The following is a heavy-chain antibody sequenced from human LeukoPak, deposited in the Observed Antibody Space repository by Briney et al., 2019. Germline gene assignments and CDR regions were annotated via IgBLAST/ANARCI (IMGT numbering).Heavy chain of an antibody. CDR3: ARDRDYGGNPADY. D-gene: IGHD4-23*01. CDR2: IWYDGSNK. CDR1: GFTFSSYG. V-gene: IGHV3-33*01. J-gene: IGHJ4*02. Sequence: GGSLRLSCAASGFTFSSYGMHWVRQAPGKGLEWVAVIWYDGSNKYYADSVKGRFTISRDNSKNTLYLQMNSLGAEDTAGYYCARDRDYGGNPADYWGQGTLVTVSS.